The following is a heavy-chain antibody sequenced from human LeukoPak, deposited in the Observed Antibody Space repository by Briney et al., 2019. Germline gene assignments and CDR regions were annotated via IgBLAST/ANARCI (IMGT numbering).Heavy chain of an antibody. CDR2: ISAYNGNT. Sequence: ASVTVSCKASGYTFTSYGISWVRQAPGQGLEWMGWISAYNGNTNYAQKLQGRVTMTTDTSTSTAYMELRSLRSDDTAVYCCARDYVPSITMIVVSPHYGMDVWGQGTTVTVSS. CDR1: GYTFTSYG. D-gene: IGHD3-22*01. V-gene: IGHV1-18*01. J-gene: IGHJ6*02. CDR3: ARDYVPSITMIVVSPHYGMDV.